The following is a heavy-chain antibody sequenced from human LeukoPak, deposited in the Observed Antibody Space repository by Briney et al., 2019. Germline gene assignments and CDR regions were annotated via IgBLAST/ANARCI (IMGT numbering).Heavy chain of an antibody. Sequence: GGSLRLSCAASGFTFSSYSMNWVRQAPGKGLEWVSSISSSSSCIYYADSVKGRFTISRDNAKNSLYLQMNSLRAEDTAVYYCARDSPGGKSYFDYWGQGTLVTVSS. J-gene: IGHJ4*02. CDR2: ISSSSSCI. CDR1: GFTFSSYS. CDR3: ARDSPGGKSYFDY. D-gene: IGHD2-15*01. V-gene: IGHV3-21*01.